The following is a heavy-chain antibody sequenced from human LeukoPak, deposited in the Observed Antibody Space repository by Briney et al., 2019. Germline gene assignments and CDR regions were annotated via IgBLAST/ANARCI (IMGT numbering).Heavy chain of an antibody. CDR1: GGSISTYY. V-gene: IGHV4-59*01. Sequence: SETLSLTCAVSGGSISTYYWSWIRQPPGKGLEWIGYIYYTGSTSYNPSLKSRVTMSLDASKNQFSLELNSVTPADTAVYYCARGGNYWPQWWFDPWGRGTLVTISS. CDR3: ARGGNYWPQWWFDP. D-gene: IGHD1-26*01. J-gene: IGHJ5*02. CDR2: IYYTGST.